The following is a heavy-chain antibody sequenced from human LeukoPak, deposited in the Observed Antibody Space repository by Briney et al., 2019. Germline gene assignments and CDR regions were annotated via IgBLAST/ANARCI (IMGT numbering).Heavy chain of an antibody. CDR2: IRYDGSNK. J-gene: IGHJ4*02. V-gene: IGHV3-30*02. D-gene: IGHD6-19*01. CDR3: ASETFHSSDWYSDY. Sequence: PGGSLRLSCAASGFTFSSYGMHWVRQAPGKGLEWVAFIRYDGSNKYYADSVKGRFTISRDNAKSSLYLQMNSLRAEDTAVYYCASETFHSSDWYSDYWGQGTLVTVSS. CDR1: GFTFSSYG.